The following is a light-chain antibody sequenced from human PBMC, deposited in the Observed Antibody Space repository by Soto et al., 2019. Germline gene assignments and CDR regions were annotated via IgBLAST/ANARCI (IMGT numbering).Light chain of an antibody. CDR2: GAS. CDR3: HQTYSIPHT. CDR1: QTIISY. V-gene: IGKV1-39*01. Sequence: DIPMTQSPSSLSASVGDRVIITCRASQTIISYLNWYQQKPGKAPKLLIYGASSLQSGVPSWFSGSRSGTDFTLTISSLQSEDFATYHCHQTYSIPHTFGQGNKLEIK. J-gene: IGKJ2*01.